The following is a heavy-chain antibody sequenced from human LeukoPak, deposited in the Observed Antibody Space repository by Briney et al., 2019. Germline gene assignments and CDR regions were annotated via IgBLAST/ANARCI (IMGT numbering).Heavy chain of an antibody. CDR2: INANSGGT. J-gene: IGHJ6*02. V-gene: IGHV1-2*02. CDR1: GYTFTWYY. Sequence: GASVNVSCKASGYTFTWYYMHWVPQAPGQGLEGLGWINANSGGTNYAQKFQGRVTMTRDTCISTAYMEPSKLKSDDTGVYYCARVSFDSSSWIYYPNGMDVWGQGTTVTVSS. CDR3: ARVSFDSSSWIYYPNGMDV. D-gene: IGHD6-13*01.